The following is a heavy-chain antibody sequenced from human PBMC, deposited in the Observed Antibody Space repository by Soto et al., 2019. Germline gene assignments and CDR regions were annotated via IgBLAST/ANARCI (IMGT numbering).Heavy chain of an antibody. Sequence: SVKVSCKASGGTFSSYAISWVRQAPGQGLEWMGGIIPIFGTANYAQKFQGRVKITADKSTSTAYMKLSSLRSEDTAVYYCARGRRDYYYYGMDVWGQGTTVTVS. CDR3: ARGRRDYYYYGMDV. CDR1: GGTFSSYA. V-gene: IGHV1-69*06. CDR2: IIPIFGTA. J-gene: IGHJ6*02.